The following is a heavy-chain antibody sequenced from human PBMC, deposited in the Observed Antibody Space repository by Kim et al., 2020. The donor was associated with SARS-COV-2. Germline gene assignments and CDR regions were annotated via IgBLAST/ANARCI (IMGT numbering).Heavy chain of an antibody. J-gene: IGHJ5*02. Sequence: GGSLRLSCAASGFTFSSYGMHWVRQAPGKGLEWVAVIWYDGSNKYYADSVKGRFTISRDNSKNTLYLQMNSLRAEDTAVYYCASFHADSSGLMGGDWFDPWGQGTLVTVSS. CDR1: GFTFSSYG. CDR3: ASFHADSSGLMGGDWFDP. CDR2: IWYDGSNK. D-gene: IGHD3-22*01. V-gene: IGHV3-33*08.